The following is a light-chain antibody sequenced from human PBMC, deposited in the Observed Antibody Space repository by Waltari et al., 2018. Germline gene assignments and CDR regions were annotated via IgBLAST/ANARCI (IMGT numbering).Light chain of an antibody. CDR2: WAS. CDR3: QQYSSVPVT. J-gene: IGKJ1*01. Sequence: DIVMTQSPDSLAVSLGERATINCKSSQSVLSSFNNKNSLAWYQQKPGQPPNLLIYWASTREAGVPDRFSCSGSDTDFTLTISSLQAEDVAVYYCQQYSSVPVTFGQGTKVEIK. CDR1: QSVLSSFNNKNS. V-gene: IGKV4-1*01.